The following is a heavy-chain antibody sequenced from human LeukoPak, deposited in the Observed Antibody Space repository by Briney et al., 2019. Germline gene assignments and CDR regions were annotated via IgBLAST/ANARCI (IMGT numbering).Heavy chain of an antibody. Sequence: SETLSLTCTIYGGSISNFYWSWIRQPPRKGLEWIGYINNSGGAKYSPSLQSRVTISVDTSKNQFSMRLTSVTAADTAVYYCARDNTAGGTWWFDPWGQGTLVTVSS. J-gene: IGHJ5*02. CDR3: ARDNTAGGTWWFDP. CDR2: INNSGGA. CDR1: GGSISNFY. V-gene: IGHV4-4*08. D-gene: IGHD6-13*01.